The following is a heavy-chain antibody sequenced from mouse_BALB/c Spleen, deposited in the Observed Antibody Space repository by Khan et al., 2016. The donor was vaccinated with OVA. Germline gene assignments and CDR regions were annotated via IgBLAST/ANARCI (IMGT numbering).Heavy chain of an antibody. CDR3: GRSYRGDIDY. J-gene: IGHJ2*01. V-gene: IGHV3-2*02. D-gene: IGHD2-14*01. CDR2: ISYSGNT. Sequence: EVQLVESGPGLVKPSQSLSLTCTVTGYSITSDYAWNWIRQFPGNKLGWMGYISYSGNTKYNPSLKSRVSITRDTSKNQFFMQLNSVTIEDTATYYWGRSYRGDIDYWGQGTTLTVSS. CDR1: GYSITSDYA.